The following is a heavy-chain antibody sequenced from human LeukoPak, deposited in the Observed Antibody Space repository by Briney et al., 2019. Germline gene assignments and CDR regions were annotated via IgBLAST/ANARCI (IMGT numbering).Heavy chain of an antibody. V-gene: IGHV3-30*18. CDR2: ISYDGSNK. D-gene: IGHD3-3*02. CDR3: AKALSPGYYYGMDV. Sequence: GRSLRLSCAASGFTFSSYGMHWVRQAPGKGLEWVAVISYDGSNKYYADSVKGRFTISRDNSKNTLYLQMNSLRAEDTAVYYCAKALSPGYYYGMDVWGQGTTVTVSS. J-gene: IGHJ6*02. CDR1: GFTFSSYG.